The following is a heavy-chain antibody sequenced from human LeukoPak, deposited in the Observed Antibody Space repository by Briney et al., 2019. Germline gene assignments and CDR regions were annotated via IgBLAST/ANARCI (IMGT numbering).Heavy chain of an antibody. CDR3: AKDKIVGAIFRFDY. D-gene: IGHD1-26*01. Sequence: GGSLRLSCAASGFTFSKYSMHWVRQAPGKGLEWMTLISSDGSIQYYADSVKGRFTISRDNSKNTLYLQMNSLSAEDTAVYYCAKDKIVGAIFRFDYWGQGTLVTVSS. V-gene: IGHV3-30*04. CDR1: GFTFSKYS. CDR2: ISSDGSIQ. J-gene: IGHJ4*02.